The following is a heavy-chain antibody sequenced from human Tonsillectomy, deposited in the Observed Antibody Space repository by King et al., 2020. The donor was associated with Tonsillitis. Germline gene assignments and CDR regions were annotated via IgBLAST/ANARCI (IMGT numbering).Heavy chain of an antibody. CDR1: GGSISSDNYY. J-gene: IGHJ4*02. V-gene: IGHV4-39*01. CDR2: IYYSGSP. Sequence: QLQESGPGLVKPSETLSLTCTVSGGSISSDNYYWGWIRQPPGKGLEWIGSIYYRSIYYSGSPYYNPSLKSRVTISVDTSKNQFSLKLNSVTAADTAVYYCASHQIVGATKGSFDYWGQGTLVTVSS. D-gene: IGHD1-26*01. CDR3: ASHQIVGATKGSFDY.